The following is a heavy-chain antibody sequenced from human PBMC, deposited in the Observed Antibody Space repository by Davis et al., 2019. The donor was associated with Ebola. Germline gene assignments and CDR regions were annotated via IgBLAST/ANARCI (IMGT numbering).Heavy chain of an antibody. J-gene: IGHJ6*02. V-gene: IGHV4-34*01. CDR2: INHSGST. Sequence: SETLSLTCAVYAGSFSGYYWSWIRQPPGKGLEWIGEINHSGSTNYNPSLKSRVTISVDTSKNQFSLKLSSVTAADTAVYYCARDSGSYPPYYYYGMDVWGQGTTVTVSS. CDR3: ARDSGSYPPYYYYGMDV. D-gene: IGHD1-26*01. CDR1: AGSFSGYY.